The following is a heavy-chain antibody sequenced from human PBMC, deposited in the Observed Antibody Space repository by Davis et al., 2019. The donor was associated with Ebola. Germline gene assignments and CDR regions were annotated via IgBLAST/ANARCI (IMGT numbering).Heavy chain of an antibody. D-gene: IGHD2-2*01. J-gene: IGHJ4*02. CDR3: AREGKYRDESRTFDY. CDR1: GFTFSSYG. V-gene: IGHV3-33*01. CDR2: IWYVGSNK. Sequence: GGSLRLSCAASGFTFSSYGMHWARQAPGKGLEWVAVIWYVGSNKYYADSVKGRFTFPRDNSKNTLYLQMNSLRAEDTAVYYCAREGKYRDESRTFDYWAREPWSPSPQ.